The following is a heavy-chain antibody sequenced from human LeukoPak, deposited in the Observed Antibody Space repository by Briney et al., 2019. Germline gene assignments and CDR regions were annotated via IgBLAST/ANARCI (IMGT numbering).Heavy chain of an antibody. J-gene: IGHJ3*02. CDR1: GFTVSSNY. Sequence: GGSLRLSCAASGFTVSSNYMSWVRQAPGKGLEWVSVIYSGGSTYYADSVKGRFTISRDNSKNTLYLQMNSLRAEDTAVYYCARGVAAAGDAFDIWGQGTMVTVSS. CDR2: IYSGGST. V-gene: IGHV3-53*01. D-gene: IGHD6-13*01. CDR3: ARGVAAAGDAFDI.